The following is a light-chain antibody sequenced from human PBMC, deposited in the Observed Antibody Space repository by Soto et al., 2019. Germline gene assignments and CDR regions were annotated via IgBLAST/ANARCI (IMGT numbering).Light chain of an antibody. CDR2: DAS. CDR3: QQYGSSPRT. V-gene: IGKV3D-20*01. Sequence: EIALTQAPATLSLSPLVRATLSCGVSQSLSSSQLAWYQQKPGQAPRLLIHDASSRATGISDRFTGSGSGTDFTLTITTLEPEDFAVYYCQQYGSSPRTFGLGTKVDIK. CDR1: QSLSSSQ. J-gene: IGKJ1*01.